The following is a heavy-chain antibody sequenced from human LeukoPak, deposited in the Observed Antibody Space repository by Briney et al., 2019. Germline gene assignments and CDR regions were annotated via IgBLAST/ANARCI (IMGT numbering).Heavy chain of an antibody. D-gene: IGHD2-2*01. CDR2: ITHTGST. V-gene: IGHV4-34*01. Sequence: PSETLSLTCAVYGGSFSDYYWTSIRQSPWKGLEWIGEITHTGSTNYNPSLKSRVTISVDTSKNQFSLKLSSVTAADTAVYYCARDPTDCSSTLCYGLGAFDIWGQGTMVTVSS. J-gene: IGHJ3*02. CDR1: GGSFSDYY. CDR3: ARDPTDCSSTLCYGLGAFDI.